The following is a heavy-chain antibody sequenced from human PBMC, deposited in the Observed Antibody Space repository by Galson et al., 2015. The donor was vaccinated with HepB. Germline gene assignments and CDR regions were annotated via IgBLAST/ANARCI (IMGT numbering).Heavy chain of an antibody. CDR3: LIAAAGTGTSYFDY. CDR2: IYYSGST. D-gene: IGHD6-13*01. Sequence: SETLSLTCTVSGGSISSSSYYWGWIRQPPGKGLEWIGSIYYSGSTYYNSSLKSRVTISVDTSKNQSSLKLSSVTAADTAVYYCLIAAAGTGTSYFDYWGQGTLVTVSS. CDR1: GGSISSSSYY. J-gene: IGHJ4*02. V-gene: IGHV4-39*01.